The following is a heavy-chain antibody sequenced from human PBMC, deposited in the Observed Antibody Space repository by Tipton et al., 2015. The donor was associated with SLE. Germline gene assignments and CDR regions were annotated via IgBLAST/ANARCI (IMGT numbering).Heavy chain of an antibody. V-gene: IGHV3-9*01. CDR1: GFIFDDFS. CDR2: VSWNSAKI. J-gene: IGHJ6*02. D-gene: IGHD1-1*01. Sequence: SLRLSCEVSGFIFDDFSIHWVRQAPGKGREWVSGVSWNSAKIGYAASVKGRFTISSDNSKNSVQREMNNLRPEDTALYYCARGRGGRCTTPTCYGGGGMDVWGQGTTVTVSS. CDR3: ARGRGGRCTTPTCYGGGGMDV.